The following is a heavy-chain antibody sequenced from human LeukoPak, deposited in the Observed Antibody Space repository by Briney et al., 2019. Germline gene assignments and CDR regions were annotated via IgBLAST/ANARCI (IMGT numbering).Heavy chain of an antibody. CDR1: GGTLSSYA. J-gene: IGHJ3*02. V-gene: IGHV1-69*01. CDR3: ARDGVVGAFDI. Sequence: ASVKVSCKASGGTLSSYAISWVRQAPGQGLEWMGGIIPIFGTANYAQKFQGRVTITADESTSTAYMELSSLRSEDTAVYYCARDGVVGAFDIWGQGTMVTVSS. D-gene: IGHD3-3*01. CDR2: IIPIFGTA.